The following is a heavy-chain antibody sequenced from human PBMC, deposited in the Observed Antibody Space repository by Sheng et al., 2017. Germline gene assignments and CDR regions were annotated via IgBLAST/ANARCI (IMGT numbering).Heavy chain of an antibody. CDR3: ARATPVVPAAPFDY. J-gene: IGHJ4*02. D-gene: IGHD2-2*01. CDR2: ISYDGSNK. Sequence: QVQLVESGGGVVQPGRSLRLSCAASGFTFSSYAMHWVRQAPGKGLEWVAVISYDGSNKYYADSVKGRFTISRDNSKNTLYLQMNSLRAEDTAVYYCARATPVVPAAPFDYWGQGTPGHRLL. CDR1: GFTFSSYA. V-gene: IGHV3-30*04.